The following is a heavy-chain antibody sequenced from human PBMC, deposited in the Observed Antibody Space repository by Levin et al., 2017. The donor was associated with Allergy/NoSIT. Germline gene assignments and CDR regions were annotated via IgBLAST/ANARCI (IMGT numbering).Heavy chain of an antibody. CDR1: GFTFSNYG. V-gene: IGHV3-30*18. Sequence: GESLKISCAASGFTFSNYGMHWVRQAPGKGLEWVAVISYGGGNEYYADSVKGRFTISRDNSNNTVYLQMNSLRAEDSAVYYCAKDRDVRGVIIMDEYWGQGTLVTVSS. D-gene: IGHD3-10*01. J-gene: IGHJ4*02. CDR3: AKDRDVRGVIIMDEY. CDR2: ISYGGGNE.